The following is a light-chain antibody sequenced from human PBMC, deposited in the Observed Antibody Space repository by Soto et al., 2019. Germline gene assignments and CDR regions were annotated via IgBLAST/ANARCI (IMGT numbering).Light chain of an antibody. V-gene: IGKV3-20*01. CDR1: QSVSSSY. Sequence: EIVLTQSPGTLSLSPGERAILSCRASQSVSSSYLAWYQQKPGQAPRLLIYGASSRATGIPDRFSGSGSGTDFTLTISRLEPEDFALYYCQHYGSSFTFGPGTKVDIK. CDR3: QHYGSSFT. CDR2: GAS. J-gene: IGKJ3*01.